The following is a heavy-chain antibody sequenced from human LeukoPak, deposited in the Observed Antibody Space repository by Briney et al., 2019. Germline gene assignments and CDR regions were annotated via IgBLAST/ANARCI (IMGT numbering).Heavy chain of an antibody. CDR3: ARERYYDFWSGYQPATYYYYYMDV. D-gene: IGHD3-3*01. CDR1: GGPISSYY. V-gene: IGHV4-4*07. J-gene: IGHJ6*03. CDR2: IYTSGST. Sequence: SETLSLTCTVSGGPISSYYWSWIRQPAGKGLEWIGRIYTSGSTNYNPSLKSRVTMSVDTSKNQFSLKLSSVTAADTAVYYCARERYYDFWSGYQPATYYYYYMDVWGKGTTVTVSS.